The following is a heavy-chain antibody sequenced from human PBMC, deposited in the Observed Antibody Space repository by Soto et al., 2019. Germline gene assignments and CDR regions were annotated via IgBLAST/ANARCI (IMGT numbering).Heavy chain of an antibody. Sequence: SVKVSCKASGGTFSSYAISWVRQAPGQGLEWMGGIIPIFGTANYAHKFQGRDTITADESTSTAYMELSSLRSEDTAVYYCARDSFGADSFRDYWGQGTLVTVSS. CDR1: GGTFSSYA. CDR3: ARDSFGADSFRDY. V-gene: IGHV1-69*13. J-gene: IGHJ4*02. CDR2: IIPIFGTA. D-gene: IGHD2-21*01.